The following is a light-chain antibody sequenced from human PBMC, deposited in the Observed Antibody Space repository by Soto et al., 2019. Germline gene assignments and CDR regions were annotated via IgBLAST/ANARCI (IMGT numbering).Light chain of an antibody. CDR1: QSVRNNE. J-gene: IGKJ1*01. Sequence: EIVLTQSPGTLSLSPGERATLSCRASQSVRNNELTWYQQKPGQAPRVLIYGASSRATGVPDRFSGSGSGTDFTLTSTRLEPEDFAVYYCQQYGTSPRTFGQGTKVEIK. CDR2: GAS. CDR3: QQYGTSPRT. V-gene: IGKV3-20*01.